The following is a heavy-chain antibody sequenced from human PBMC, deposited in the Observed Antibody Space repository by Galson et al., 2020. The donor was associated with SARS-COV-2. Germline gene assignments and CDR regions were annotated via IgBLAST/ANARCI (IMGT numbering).Heavy chain of an antibody. CDR2: INSDGSST. D-gene: IGHD3-22*01. CDR1: GFTFSSYW. V-gene: IGHV3-74*01. CDR3: AGTYYDSSGYWTDDAFDI. J-gene: IGHJ3*02. Sequence: GESLKISCAASGFTFSSYWMHWVRQAPGKGLVWVSRINSDGSSTSYADSVKGRFTISRDNAKNTLYLQMNSLRAEDTAVYYCAGTYYDSSGYWTDDAFDIWGQGTMVTVSS.